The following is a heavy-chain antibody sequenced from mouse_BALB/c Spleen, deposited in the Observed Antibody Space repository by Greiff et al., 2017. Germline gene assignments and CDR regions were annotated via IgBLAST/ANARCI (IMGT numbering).Heavy chain of an antibody. J-gene: IGHJ4*01. V-gene: IGHV5-9-4*01. Sequence: DVKLVESGGGLVKPGGSLKLSCAASGFTFSSYAMSWVRQSPEKRLEWVAEISSGGSYTYYPDTVTGRFTISRDNAKNTLYLEMSSLRSEDTAMYYCAREFTTATYYAMDYWGQGTSVTVSS. D-gene: IGHD1-2*01. CDR1: GFTFSSYA. CDR3: AREFTTATYYAMDY. CDR2: ISSGGSYT.